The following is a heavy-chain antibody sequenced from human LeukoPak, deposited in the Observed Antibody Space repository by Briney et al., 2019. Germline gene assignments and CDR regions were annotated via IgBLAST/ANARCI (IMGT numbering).Heavy chain of an antibody. J-gene: IGHJ3*02. D-gene: IGHD3-9*01. CDR3: ARVLMYAFDI. Sequence: GGSLRLSCAASGFTFSSYAMSWVRQAPGKGLEWVSYISSTGGTIKYADSVKGRFTISRDNAKNSLYLQMNSLRAEDTAVYYCARVLMYAFDIWGQGTLVTVSS. CDR1: GFTFSSYA. V-gene: IGHV3-48*03. CDR2: ISSTGGTI.